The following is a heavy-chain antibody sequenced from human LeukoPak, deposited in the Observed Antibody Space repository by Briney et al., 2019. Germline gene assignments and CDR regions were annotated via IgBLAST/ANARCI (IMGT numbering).Heavy chain of an antibody. CDR2: ISGSGGST. J-gene: IGHJ4*02. CDR3: AKRHFLPNYYDSSGYYDY. CDR1: GFTFSSYA. V-gene: IGHV3-23*01. D-gene: IGHD3-22*01. Sequence: GGSLRPSCAASGFTFSSYAMSWVRQAPGKGLEWVSAISGSGGSTYYADSVKGRFTISRDNSKNTLYLQMNSLRAEDTAVYYCAKRHFLPNYYDSSGYYDYWGQGTLVTVSS.